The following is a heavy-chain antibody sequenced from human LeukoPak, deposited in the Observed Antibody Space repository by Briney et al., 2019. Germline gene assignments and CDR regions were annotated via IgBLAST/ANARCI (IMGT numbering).Heavy chain of an antibody. CDR2: IYYSGST. CDR3: AREWWLTTPFDY. D-gene: IGHD6-19*01. CDR1: GGSISSSSYY. Sequence: PSETLSLTCTVSGGSISSSSYYWGWIRQPPGKGLEWIGSIYYSGSTYYNPSLKSRVTISVDTSKNQFSLKLSSVTAADTAVYYCAREWWLTTPFDYWGQGTLVTVSS. J-gene: IGHJ4*02. V-gene: IGHV4-39*02.